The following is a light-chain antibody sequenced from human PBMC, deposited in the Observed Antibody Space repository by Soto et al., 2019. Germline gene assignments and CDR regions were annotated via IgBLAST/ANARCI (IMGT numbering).Light chain of an antibody. CDR1: SSDVENYKL. CDR2: EVT. CDR3: RSSVGSYV. V-gene: IGLV2-23*02. Sequence: QSALNQPASVSGSPGQSVTISCTATSSDVENYKLVSWYQQHPGKAPKLIIYEVTKRPSGVSNRFSGSKSANTASLTISGLQPEDEADYYCRSSVGSYVFGTGIKLTVL. J-gene: IGLJ1*01.